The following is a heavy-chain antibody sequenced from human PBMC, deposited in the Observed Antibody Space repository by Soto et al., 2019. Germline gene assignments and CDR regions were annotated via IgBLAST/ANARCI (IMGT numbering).Heavy chain of an antibody. CDR1: GGSISSGGYY. D-gene: IGHD3-22*01. J-gene: IGHJ4*02. CDR2: LYYSGST. V-gene: IGHV4-31*03. Sequence: QVQLQESGPGLVKPSQTLSLTCTVSGGSISSGGYYWSWIRQHPGKGLEWIGYLYYSGSTYYNPSLKSRVTISVDTSKNQFSLKLSSVTAADTAVYYCARYYYDSSGYFRCFDYWGQGTLVTVSS. CDR3: ARYYYDSSGYFRCFDY.